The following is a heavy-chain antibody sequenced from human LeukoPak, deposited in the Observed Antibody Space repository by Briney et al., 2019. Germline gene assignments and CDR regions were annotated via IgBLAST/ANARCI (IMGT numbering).Heavy chain of an antibody. J-gene: IGHJ3*02. CDR3: ASPRSSSSVGTDAFDI. CDR2: IIPIFGTA. D-gene: IGHD6-6*01. V-gene: IGHV1-69*13. CDR1: GGTFSSYA. Sequence: SVKVSCKASGGTFSSYAISWVRQAPGQGLEWMGGIIPIFGTANYAQKFQGRVTITADESTSTAYMELSSLRSEDTAVYYCASPRSSSSVGTDAFDIWGQGTMVTVSS.